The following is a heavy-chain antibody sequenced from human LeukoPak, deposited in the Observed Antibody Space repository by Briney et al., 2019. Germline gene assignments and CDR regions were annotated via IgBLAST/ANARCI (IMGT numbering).Heavy chain of an antibody. J-gene: IGHJ4*02. CDR1: GYTFTGYY. Sequence: PGASVKVSCKASGYTFTGYYMHWVRQAPGQGLEWMGWINPNSGGTNYAQKFQGRVTMTRDTSISTAYMELSRLRSDDTAVYYCARDRAVYGSGSYSHWGQGTLVTVSS. CDR3: ARDRAVYGSGSYSH. V-gene: IGHV1-2*02. CDR2: INPNSGGT. D-gene: IGHD3-10*01.